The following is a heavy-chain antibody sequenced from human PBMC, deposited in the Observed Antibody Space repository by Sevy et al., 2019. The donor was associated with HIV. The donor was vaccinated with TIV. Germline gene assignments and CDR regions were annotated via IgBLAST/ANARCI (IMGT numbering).Heavy chain of an antibody. CDR2: MNPSRGNT. V-gene: IGHV1-8*01. CDR1: GYTFTTYD. J-gene: IGHJ4*02. Sequence: ASVKVSCRTSGYTFTTYDINWVRQATGQGLEWMGWMNPSRGNTGSAQKFQGRLTMTRDTSTSTAYMELGSLESQDTAVYYCGRRRGFGELLGLGYWGQGTLVTVSS. D-gene: IGHD3-10*01. CDR3: GRRRGFGELLGLGY.